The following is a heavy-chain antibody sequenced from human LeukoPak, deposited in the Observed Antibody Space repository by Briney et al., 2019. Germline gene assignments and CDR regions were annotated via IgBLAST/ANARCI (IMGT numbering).Heavy chain of an antibody. J-gene: IGHJ4*02. D-gene: IGHD4-17*01. CDR3: ARLKDYGDYFRFDY. V-gene: IGHV1-8*03. Sequence: ASVKVSCKASGYTFTSYDINWVRQATGQGLEWMGWMNPNSSNTGYAQKFQGRVTITRNTSISTAYMELSSLRSEDTAVYYCARLKDYGDYFRFDYWGQGTLVTVSS. CDR1: GYTFTSYD. CDR2: MNPNSSNT.